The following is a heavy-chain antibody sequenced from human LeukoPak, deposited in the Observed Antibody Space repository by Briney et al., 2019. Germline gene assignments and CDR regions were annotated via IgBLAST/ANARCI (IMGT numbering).Heavy chain of an antibody. J-gene: IGHJ4*02. D-gene: IGHD1-26*01. CDR1: GYTFSSYG. V-gene: IGHV1-18*01. CDR2: ISAYGHT. CDR3: ARGHSGSNFDY. Sequence: GASVKVSCKTSGYTFSSYGITWVRQAPGQGLEWMGWISAYGHTKLARNLQARVTMTTDTSTSTAYMELSSLRSEDTAVYYCARGHSGSNFDYWGQGTLVTVSS.